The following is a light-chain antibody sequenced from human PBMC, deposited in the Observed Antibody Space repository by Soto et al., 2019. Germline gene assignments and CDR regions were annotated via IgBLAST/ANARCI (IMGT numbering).Light chain of an antibody. Sequence: QSVLTQPASVSGSPGQSITVSCTGTSSDVGGYNYVSWYQQHPGKAPKLVIYEVSDRPSGVSNRFSASKSGNTASLTISRLQAEDEADYYCSSFTTSNTWVFGGGTQLTGL. J-gene: IGLJ3*02. CDR1: SSDVGGYNY. CDR3: SSFTTSNTWV. V-gene: IGLV2-14*01. CDR2: EVS.